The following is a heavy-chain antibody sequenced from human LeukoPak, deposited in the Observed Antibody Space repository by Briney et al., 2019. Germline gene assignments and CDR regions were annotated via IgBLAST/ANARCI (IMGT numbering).Heavy chain of an antibody. CDR3: CRGGPPYYYDSSGYYFDY. J-gene: IGHJ4*02. Sequence: GGSLRLSCAASGFTFSDYYMSWIRQAPGKGLEWVSYISSSGSTIYYADSVKGRFTISRDNAKNSLYLQMNSLRAEDTAVYYCCRGGPPYYYDSSGYYFDYWGQGTLVTVSS. D-gene: IGHD3-22*01. CDR2: ISSSGSTI. V-gene: IGHV3-11*01. CDR1: GFTFSDYY.